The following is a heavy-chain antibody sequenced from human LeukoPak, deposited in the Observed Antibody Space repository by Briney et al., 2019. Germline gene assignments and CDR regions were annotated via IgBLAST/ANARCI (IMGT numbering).Heavy chain of an antibody. V-gene: IGHV3-53*01. Sequence: GSVKGRFTISRDNSKNTLYLQMNSLRAEDTAVYYCARPRIAAAGRIPGWFDPWGQGTLVTVSS. J-gene: IGHJ5*02. D-gene: IGHD6-13*01. CDR3: ARPRIAAAGRIPGWFDP.